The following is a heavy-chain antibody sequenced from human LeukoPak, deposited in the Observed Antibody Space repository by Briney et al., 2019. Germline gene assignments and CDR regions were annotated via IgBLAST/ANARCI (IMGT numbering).Heavy chain of an antibody. CDR3: AKDDLAYCGGDCSSY. CDR1: GITFSNYA. V-gene: IGHV3-23*01. CDR2: ISGSGGST. D-gene: IGHD2-21*02. J-gene: IGHJ4*02. Sequence: GGSLRLSCAASGITFSNYAMSWVRQAPGKGLEWVSAISGSGGSTYYADSVKGRFTISRDNSKNTLYLQMNSLRAEDTAVYYCAKDDLAYCGGDCSSYWGQGTLVTVTS.